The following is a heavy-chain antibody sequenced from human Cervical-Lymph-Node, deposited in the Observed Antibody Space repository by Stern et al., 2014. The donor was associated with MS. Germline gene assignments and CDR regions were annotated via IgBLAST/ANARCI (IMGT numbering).Heavy chain of an antibody. D-gene: IGHD3-10*01. CDR2: MYPRGTP. CDR1: GDSISIYY. V-gene: IGHV4-4*07. CDR3: ARELWFGELYVFDI. Sequence: VQLVQSGPGLVKPSETLSLTCTVSGDSISIYYWSWIRQPAGKGLEWIGLMYPRGTPNYTPSPKSRVTMSVDTSKNQFSLKLSSVTAADTAVYYCARELWFGELYVFDIWGQGTVVTVSS. J-gene: IGHJ3*02.